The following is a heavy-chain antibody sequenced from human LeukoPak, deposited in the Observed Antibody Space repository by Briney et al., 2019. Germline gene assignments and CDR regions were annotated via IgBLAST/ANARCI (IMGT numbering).Heavy chain of an antibody. CDR2: ISGSGGST. J-gene: IGHJ3*02. V-gene: IGHV3-23*01. CDR1: GFTFSSYA. Sequence: GGPLRLSCAASGFTFSSYAMSWVRQAPGKGLEWVSAISGSGGSTYYADSVKGRFTISRDNSKNTLYLQMNSLRAEDTAVYYCAKAGYGSGSYYNSDAFDIWGQGTMVTVSS. D-gene: IGHD3-10*01. CDR3: AKAGYGSGSYYNSDAFDI.